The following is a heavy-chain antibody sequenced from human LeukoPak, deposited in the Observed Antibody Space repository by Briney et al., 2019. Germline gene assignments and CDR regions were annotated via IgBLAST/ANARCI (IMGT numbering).Heavy chain of an antibody. V-gene: IGHV3-30*18. Sequence: GRSLRLSCAASGFTFSSYGMHWVRQAPGKGLEWVAVISYDGSNEYYADSVKGRFTISRDNSKNTLYLQMNSLRAEDTAVYYCAKLMNDILTGPDYWGQGTLVTVSS. CDR2: ISYDGSNE. J-gene: IGHJ4*02. D-gene: IGHD3-9*01. CDR3: AKLMNDILTGPDY. CDR1: GFTFSSYG.